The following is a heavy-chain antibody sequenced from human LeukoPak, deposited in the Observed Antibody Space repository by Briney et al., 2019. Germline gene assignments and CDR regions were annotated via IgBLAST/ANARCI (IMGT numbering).Heavy chain of an antibody. CDR1: GGSISSYH. V-gene: IGHV4-59*08. CDR2: ISNSGGS. D-gene: IGHD2-15*01. J-gene: IGHJ4*02. Sequence: PSETLSLTCTVSGGSISSYHWSWIRQPPGKGLEWMGYISNSGGSNYSPSLKSRVTISEDTSKNHFSLKLSYVTAADTAVYYCARYCTVGSCLDYWGQGTLVTVSS. CDR3: ARYCTVGSCLDY.